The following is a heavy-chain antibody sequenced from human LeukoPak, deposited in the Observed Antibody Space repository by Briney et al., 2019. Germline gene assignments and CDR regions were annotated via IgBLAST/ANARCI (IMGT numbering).Heavy chain of an antibody. D-gene: IGHD3-3*01. V-gene: IGHV4-59*01. CDR1: GGSISSYY. Sequence: SETLSLTCTVSGGSISSYYWSWIRQPPGKGLEWIGYIYYSGSTNYNPSLKSRVTISVDTSKNQFSLKLSSVTAADTAVYYCARDGFWSGYYTYSPSGYFDYWGQGTLVTVSS. CDR3: ARDGFWSGYYTYSPSGYFDY. J-gene: IGHJ4*02. CDR2: IYYSGST.